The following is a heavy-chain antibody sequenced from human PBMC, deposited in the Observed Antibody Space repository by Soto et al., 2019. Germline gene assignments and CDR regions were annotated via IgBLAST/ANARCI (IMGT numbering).Heavy chain of an antibody. CDR1: GFTFSSYA. D-gene: IGHD6-19*01. Sequence: GGSLRLSCAASGFTFSSYAMHWVRQAPGKGLEWVAVISYDGSNKYYAGSVKGRFTISRDNSKNTLYLQMNSLRAEDTAVYYCARDRGAVADYYYGMDVWGQGTTVTVSS. CDR3: ARDRGAVADYYYGMDV. V-gene: IGHV3-30-3*01. J-gene: IGHJ6*02. CDR2: ISYDGSNK.